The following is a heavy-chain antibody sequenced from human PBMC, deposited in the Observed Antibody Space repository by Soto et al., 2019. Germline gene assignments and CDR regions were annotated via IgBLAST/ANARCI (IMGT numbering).Heavy chain of an antibody. D-gene: IGHD5-12*01. CDR2: INHSGST. Sequence: KTSETLSLTCAVYGGSFSGYYWSWIRQPPGKGLEWIGEINHSGSTNYNPSLKSRVTISVDTSKNQFSLKLSSVTAADTAVYYCASVTDGYKHPSGFDYWGQGTLVTVSS. CDR3: ASVTDGYKHPSGFDY. CDR1: GGSFSGYY. V-gene: IGHV4-34*01. J-gene: IGHJ4*02.